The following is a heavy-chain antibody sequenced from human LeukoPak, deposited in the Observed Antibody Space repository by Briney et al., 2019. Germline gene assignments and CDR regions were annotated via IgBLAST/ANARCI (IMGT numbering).Heavy chain of an antibody. CDR2: ISGTSDNI. CDR1: GFTFTDYY. CDR3: ATKTWYWDY. V-gene: IGHV3-11*01. D-gene: IGHD1-14*01. Sequence: GGSLRLSCAASGFTFTDYYLSWIRQAPGKGLEWVSYISGTSDNIYYADFVKGRFTISRDNAKNSLYLQMNSLRAEDTADYYCATKTWYWDYWGQGTLVTVSS. J-gene: IGHJ4*02.